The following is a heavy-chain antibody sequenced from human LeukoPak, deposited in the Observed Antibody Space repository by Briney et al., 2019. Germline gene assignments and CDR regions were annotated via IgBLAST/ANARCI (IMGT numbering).Heavy chain of an antibody. CDR2: IRYDGSNK. CDR3: AKNPYVMATIGPYYYYYYMDV. D-gene: IGHD5-24*01. V-gene: IGHV3-30*02. J-gene: IGHJ6*03. Sequence: PGGSLRLSCAASGFTFSSYGMHWVRQAPGKGLEWVAFIRYDGSNKYYADSVKGRFTISRDNSKNTLYLQMNSLRAEDTAVYYCAKNPYVMATIGPYYYYYYMDVWGKGTTVTISS. CDR1: GFTFSSYG.